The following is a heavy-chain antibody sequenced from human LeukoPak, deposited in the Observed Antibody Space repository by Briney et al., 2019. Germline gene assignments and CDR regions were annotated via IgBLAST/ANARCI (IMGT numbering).Heavy chain of an antibody. CDR1: GFTFSSYA. J-gene: IGHJ1*01. CDR3: AKGITMIVVVTEYFQH. V-gene: IGHV3-23*01. Sequence: QPGGSLRLSCVASGFTFSSYAMSWVRQAPGKGLEWVSAISGSGGSTYYADSVKGRFTISRDNSKNTLYLQMNSLRAEDTAVYYCAKGITMIVVVTEYFQHWGQGTLVTVSS. D-gene: IGHD3-22*01. CDR2: ISGSGGST.